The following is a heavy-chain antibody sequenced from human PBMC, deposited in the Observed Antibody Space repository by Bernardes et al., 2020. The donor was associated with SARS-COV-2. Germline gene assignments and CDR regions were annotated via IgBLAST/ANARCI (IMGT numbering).Heavy chain of an antibody. Sequence: SVKVSCKASGYPFTGYYIHWVRQAPGQGLEWMGWINPNSGGTNYAQNFQGRVTMTRDTSSSTAYMELSGLRFDDAAVYYCALPPTNYDRYAMDLWGQGTTVTVSS. CDR1: GYPFTGYY. J-gene: IGHJ6*02. CDR2: INPNSGGT. V-gene: IGHV1-2*02. D-gene: IGHD3-22*01. CDR3: ALPPTNYDRYAMDL.